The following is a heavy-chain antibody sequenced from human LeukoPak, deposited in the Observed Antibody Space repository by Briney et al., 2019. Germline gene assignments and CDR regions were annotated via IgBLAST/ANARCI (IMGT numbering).Heavy chain of an antibody. V-gene: IGHV3-23*01. CDR1: GFTFSSYA. CDR3: AKVTSPPYYYDSSGYYGPLGYYYYMDV. CDR2: ISGSGGST. J-gene: IGHJ6*03. Sequence: PGGSLRLSCAASGFTFSSYAMSWVRQAPGKGLEWVSAISGSGGSTYYADSVKGRFTISRDNSKNTLYLQMNSLRAEDTAVYYCAKVTSPPYYYDSSGYYGPLGYYYYMDVWGKGTTVTVSS. D-gene: IGHD3-22*01.